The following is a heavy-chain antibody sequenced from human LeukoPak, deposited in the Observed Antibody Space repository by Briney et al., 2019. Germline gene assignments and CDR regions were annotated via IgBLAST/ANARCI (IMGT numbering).Heavy chain of an antibody. CDR3: ARDSVVPAAMPYFTDY. V-gene: IGHV3-21*01. J-gene: IGHJ4*02. Sequence: GGSPRLSCAASGFTFSSYSMNWVRQAPGKGLEWVSSISSSSSYIYYADSVKGRFTISRDNAKNSLYLQMNSLRAEDTAVYYCARDSVVPAAMPYFTDYWGQGTLVTVSS. D-gene: IGHD2-2*01. CDR2: ISSSSSYI. CDR1: GFTFSSYS.